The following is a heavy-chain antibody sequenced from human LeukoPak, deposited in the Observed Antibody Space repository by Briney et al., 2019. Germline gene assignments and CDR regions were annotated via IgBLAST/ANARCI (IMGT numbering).Heavy chain of an antibody. CDR2: IYYSGST. CDR3: ARRDMTALAAYAFDI. J-gene: IGHJ3*02. V-gene: IGHV4-39*01. D-gene: IGHD2-21*02. Sequence: SETLSLTCTVSGGSISSSSYYWGWIRQPPGKGLEWIGSIYYSGSTYYNPSLNSRVTISVDTSKNQFSLKLRSVTAADTAVYYCARRDMTALAAYAFDIWGQGTMVTVSS. CDR1: GGSISSSSYY.